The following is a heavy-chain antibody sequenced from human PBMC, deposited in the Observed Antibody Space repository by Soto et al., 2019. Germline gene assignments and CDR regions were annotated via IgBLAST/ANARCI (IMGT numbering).Heavy chain of an antibody. CDR1: GGTFSSYA. V-gene: IGHV1-69*13. CDR3: AKLYDNDAFDI. D-gene: IGHD3-22*01. CDR2: IIPIFGTA. J-gene: IGHJ3*02. Sequence: ASVKVSCKASGGTFSSYAISWVRQAPGQGLEWMGGIIPIFGTANYAQKFQGRVTITADESTSTAYMELSSLRSEDTAVYYCAKLYDNDAFDIWGQGTMVTVSS.